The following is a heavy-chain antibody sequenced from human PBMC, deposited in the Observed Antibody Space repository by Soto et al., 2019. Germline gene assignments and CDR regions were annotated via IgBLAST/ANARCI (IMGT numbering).Heavy chain of an antibody. Sequence: QVQLQQWGAGLLKPSETLSLTCAVYGGSFSGYYWSWIRQPPGKGLEWIGEINHSGSTNYNPSLRRRVTISVDTSKNQFSLKLSSVTAADTAVYYCARAVAAAGNVDYWGQGTLVTVSS. V-gene: IGHV4-34*01. J-gene: IGHJ4*02. CDR2: INHSGST. D-gene: IGHD6-13*01. CDR3: ARAVAAAGNVDY. CDR1: GGSFSGYY.